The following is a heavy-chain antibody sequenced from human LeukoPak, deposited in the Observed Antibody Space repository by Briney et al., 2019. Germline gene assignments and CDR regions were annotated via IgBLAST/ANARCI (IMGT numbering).Heavy chain of an antibody. D-gene: IGHD6-13*01. CDR3: TKGIAAAGYFDY. J-gene: IGHJ4*02. CDR2: FSGDGGST. CDR1: GFTFDDYA. Sequence: GGSLRLSCAASGFTFDDYAMHWVRQAPGKGLEWVSLFSGDGGSTYYADSVKGRFTISRYNSKNSLYLQMNSLRTEDTALYYCTKGIAAAGYFDYWGQGPLVTVSS. V-gene: IGHV3-43*02.